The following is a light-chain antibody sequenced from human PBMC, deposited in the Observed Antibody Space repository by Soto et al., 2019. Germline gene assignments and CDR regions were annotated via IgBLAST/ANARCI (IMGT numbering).Light chain of an antibody. V-gene: IGKV1-9*01. CDR2: AAS. CDR1: QGISSY. J-gene: IGKJ4*01. Sequence: DIQLTQSPSFLSASVGDRVIITCRASQGISSYLAWYQQKPGKAPKLLIYAASTLQSGVPSGFSGSGSGTEFTLTIISLQPEDFATYYCQQFNSFPLTFGGGTKVEIK. CDR3: QQFNSFPLT.